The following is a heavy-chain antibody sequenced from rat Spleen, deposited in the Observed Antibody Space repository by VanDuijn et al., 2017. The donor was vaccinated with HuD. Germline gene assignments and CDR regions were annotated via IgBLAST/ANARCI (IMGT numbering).Heavy chain of an antibody. V-gene: IGHV5-20*01. Sequence: EVQLVESGGGLVQPGRSMKLSCAASGFTFSNYDMAWVRQAPTKGLEWVASISYDGSSTYYRDSVKGRFTISRDNAKSTLYLQMDSLRSEDTATYYCTTDRGYNYDYWGQGVMVTVSS. CDR3: TTDRGYNYDY. CDR2: ISYDGSST. D-gene: IGHD1-4*01. J-gene: IGHJ2*01. CDR1: GFTFSNYD.